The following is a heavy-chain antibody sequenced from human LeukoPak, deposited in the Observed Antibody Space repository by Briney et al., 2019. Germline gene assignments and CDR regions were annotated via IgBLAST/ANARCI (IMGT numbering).Heavy chain of an antibody. CDR2: INPSGGST. CDR1: GYIFTSYY. CDR3: ARDPGYSNYRYFDL. D-gene: IGHD4-11*01. V-gene: IGHV1-46*01. Sequence: ASVKVSCKASGYIFTSYYIHWVRQAPGRGLEWMGIINPSGGSTSYAQRFQGRVAMTRDTSTSTLYMELSSLRSEDTAVYYCARDPGYSNYRYFDLWGRGTLVTVSS. J-gene: IGHJ2*01.